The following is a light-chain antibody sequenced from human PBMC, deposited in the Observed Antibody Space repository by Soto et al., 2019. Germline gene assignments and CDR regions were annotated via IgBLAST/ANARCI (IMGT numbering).Light chain of an antibody. J-gene: IGLJ1*01. CDR1: SSDVGGYNY. V-gene: IGLV2-14*01. CDR3: DSSTSGSSYV. Sequence: QSALTQPASVSGSPGQSITISCTGTSSDVGGYNYVSWYQQHPGKAPKLMIYDVSYRPSGVSDRFSGSKSGNTASLTISGLQSEDEADYYCDSSTSGSSYVFGTGTKLTVL. CDR2: DVS.